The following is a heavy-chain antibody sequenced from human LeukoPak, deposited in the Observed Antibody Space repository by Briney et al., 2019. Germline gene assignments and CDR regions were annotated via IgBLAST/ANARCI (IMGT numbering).Heavy chain of an antibody. V-gene: IGHV1-46*01. CDR3: ARGAAGNGGCRDY. CDR1: GYIFTRYY. D-gene: IGHD5-12*01. J-gene: IGHJ4*02. Sequence: GASVKASCKASGYIFTRYYMHCVRQAPAHGLEWMGIINPSSGSTRYAQTCQGRVTMTRDTSTSTVYMELSSLRSEDTAVYYCARGAAGNGGCRDYWGQGTLITVSS. CDR2: INPSSGST.